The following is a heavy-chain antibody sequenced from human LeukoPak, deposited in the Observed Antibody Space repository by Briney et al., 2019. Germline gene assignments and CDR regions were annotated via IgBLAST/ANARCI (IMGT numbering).Heavy chain of an antibody. D-gene: IGHD3-22*01. V-gene: IGHV3-21*01. J-gene: IGHJ4*02. Sequence: PGGSLRLSCAASGFTFSSYSMNWVRQAPGKGLEWVSSISSSSSYIYYADSVKGRFTISRDNAKNSLYLQMNSLRAEDTVVYYCARVHRYYDSSGYYDLFDYWGQGTLVTVSS. CDR3: ARVHRYYDSSGYYDLFDY. CDR2: ISSSSSYI. CDR1: GFTFSSYS.